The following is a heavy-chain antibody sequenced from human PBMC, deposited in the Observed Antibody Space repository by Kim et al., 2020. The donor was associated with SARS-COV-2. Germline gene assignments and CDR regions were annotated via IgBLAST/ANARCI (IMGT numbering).Heavy chain of an antibody. J-gene: IGHJ3*02. CDR1: GYSISSSNW. CDR3: ARSRVGATTGRAFDI. V-gene: IGHV4-28*01. D-gene: IGHD1-26*01. CDR2: IYYSGST. Sequence: SETLSLTCAVSGYSISSSNWWGWIRQPPGKGLEWIGYIYYSGSTYYNPSLKSRVTMSVDTSKNQFSLKLSSVTAVDTAVYYCARSRVGATTGRAFDIWGQGTMVTVSS.